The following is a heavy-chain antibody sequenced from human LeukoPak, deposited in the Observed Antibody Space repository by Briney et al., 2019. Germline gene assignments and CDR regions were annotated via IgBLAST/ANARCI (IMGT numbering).Heavy chain of an antibody. Sequence: GGSLRLSCGASGFTFCTYAIHWVRQAPGKGLEYVSAISSNGQSTYYADSVKGRFTISRDNSENTVYLQMGSLRAEDMAVYYCARGRWVDIVTHGFDYWGQGSLVTVSS. CDR2: ISSNGQST. CDR3: ARGRWVDIVTHGFDY. J-gene: IGHJ4*02. V-gene: IGHV3-64*02. D-gene: IGHD3-9*01. CDR1: GFTFCTYA.